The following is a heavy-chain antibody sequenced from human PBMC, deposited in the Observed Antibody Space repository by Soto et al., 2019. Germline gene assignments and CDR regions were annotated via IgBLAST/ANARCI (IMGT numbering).Heavy chain of an antibody. CDR3: GNDTLDCSGGDCPLYYYYGMDV. D-gene: IGHD2-15*01. V-gene: IGHV3-30*18. CDR2: ISNDGTNK. CDR1: GFTFRSYG. J-gene: IGHJ6*02. Sequence: QVQLVESGGGVVQPGRSLRLSCAASGFTFRSYGMHWVRQAPGKGLEWLAVISNDGTNKYLADSVKGRLTLSRDNSRNTLTLEINNLRPEDTAVYYCGNDTLDCSGGDCPLYYYYGMDVWGQGTTVTVSS.